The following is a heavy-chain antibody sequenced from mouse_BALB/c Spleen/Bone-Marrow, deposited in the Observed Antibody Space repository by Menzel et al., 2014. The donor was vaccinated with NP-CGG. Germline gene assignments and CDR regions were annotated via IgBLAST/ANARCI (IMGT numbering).Heavy chain of an antibody. CDR1: GYSITSGYS. V-gene: IGHV3-1*02. J-gene: IGHJ2*01. CDR2: IYYSGGS. Sequence: EVQLQQSGPDLVKPSQSLSLTCTVTGYSITSGYSCHWIRQFPGNKLEWMGFIYYSGGSNYNPSLKSRVSISRDTSKNQFVLQLNSVTSEDAATYYCARHDGYFDYWGQGTTLTVSS. CDR3: ARHDGYFDY. D-gene: IGHD2-3*01.